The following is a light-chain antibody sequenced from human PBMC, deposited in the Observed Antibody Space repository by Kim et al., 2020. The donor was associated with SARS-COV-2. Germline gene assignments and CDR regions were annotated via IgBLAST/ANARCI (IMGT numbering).Light chain of an antibody. J-gene: IGKJ1*01. Sequence: IVLTQSPGTLSLSPGERATLSCRASETVSSRYLAWYQQRPDQAPRLLIYGASSRATGIPDRFSGSGSGTDFTLTISRLEPEDFAVYYCQQFGSSRTFGQGTKVDIK. CDR3: QQFGSSRT. V-gene: IGKV3-20*01. CDR2: GAS. CDR1: ETVSSRY.